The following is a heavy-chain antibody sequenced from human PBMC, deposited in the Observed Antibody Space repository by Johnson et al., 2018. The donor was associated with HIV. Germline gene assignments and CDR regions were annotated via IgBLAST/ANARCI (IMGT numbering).Heavy chain of an antibody. CDR2: ISWNSGST. J-gene: IGHJ3*02. CDR1: GFTFDDYA. CDR3: ARDLHDSSGYYYEGDAFDI. V-gene: IGHV3-9*01. Sequence: VLLVESGGGLVQPGGSLRLSCAASGFTFDDYAMHWVRQAPGKGLEWVSLISWNSGSTSYADSVKGRFTISRDNAKNTLYLQMNSLRAEDTAVYYCARDLHDSSGYYYEGDAFDIWGQGTMVTVSS. D-gene: IGHD3-22*01.